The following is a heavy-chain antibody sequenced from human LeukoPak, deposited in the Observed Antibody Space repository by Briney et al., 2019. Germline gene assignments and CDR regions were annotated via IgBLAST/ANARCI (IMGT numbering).Heavy chain of an antibody. D-gene: IGHD1-26*01. CDR3: ARAGGSYGSDDAFDI. Sequence: PSGTLTLTCTVSGGSISSGDYYWSWIRQPPGKGLEWIGYSYYSGSTYYNTSLKSRVTISVDTSKNQFSLKLSSVTAADTAVYYCARAGGSYGSDDAFDIWGQGTMVTVSS. J-gene: IGHJ3*02. CDR2: SYYSGST. V-gene: IGHV4-30-4*08. CDR1: GGSISSGDYY.